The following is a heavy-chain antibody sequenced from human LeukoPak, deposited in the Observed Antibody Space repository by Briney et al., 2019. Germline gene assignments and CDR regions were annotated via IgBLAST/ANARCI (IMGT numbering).Heavy chain of an antibody. CDR2: VSGSGGST. CDR3: AKVRGSGSYYRRGYFDY. J-gene: IGHJ4*02. D-gene: IGHD3-10*01. Sequence: GGSLRLSRAASGFTFSSYAMSWVRQAPRKGLEWVSAVSGSGGSTYYADSVKGRFTISRDNSKNTLYLQMNSLRAEDTAVYYCAKVRGSGSYYRRGYFDYWGQGTLVTVSS. CDR1: GFTFSSYA. V-gene: IGHV3-23*01.